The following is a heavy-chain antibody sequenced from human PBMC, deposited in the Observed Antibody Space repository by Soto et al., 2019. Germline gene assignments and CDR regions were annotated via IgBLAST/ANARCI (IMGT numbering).Heavy chain of an antibody. CDR1: GFTFSSYA. J-gene: IGHJ3*02. CDR3: AKGGDMAYCGGDCYFHDAFDI. Sequence: GGSLRLSCAASGFTFSSYAMSWVRQAPGKGLEWVSAISGSGGSTYYADSVKGRFTISRDNSKNTLYLQMNSLRAEDTAVYYCAKGGDMAYCGGDCYFHDAFDIWGQGTMVTVSS. CDR2: ISGSGGST. V-gene: IGHV3-23*01. D-gene: IGHD2-21*01.